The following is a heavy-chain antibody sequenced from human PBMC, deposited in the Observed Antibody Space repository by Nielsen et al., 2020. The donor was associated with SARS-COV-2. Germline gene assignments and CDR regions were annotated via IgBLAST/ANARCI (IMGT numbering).Heavy chain of an antibody. CDR1: CYTFPSYF. D-gene: IGHD6-19*01. CDR3: ARDRGGSGWYQTADY. Sequence: ASLQVSCMASCYTFPSYFISWLRQAPAQGLEWMGWISAYNGNTNYAQKLQGRVTMTTDTSTSTAYMELRSLRSDDTAVYYCARDRGGSGWYQTADYWGQGTLVTVSS. V-gene: IGHV1-18*01. J-gene: IGHJ4*02. CDR2: ISAYNGNT.